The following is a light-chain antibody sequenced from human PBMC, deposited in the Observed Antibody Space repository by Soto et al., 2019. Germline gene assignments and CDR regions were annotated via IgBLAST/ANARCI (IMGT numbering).Light chain of an antibody. CDR2: DVS. CDR1: SSDVGGYNY. J-gene: IGLJ1*01. CDR3: SSYTSSLPPIV. V-gene: IGLV2-14*01. Sequence: QSVLTQPASVSGSPGQSITISCTGTSSDVGGYNYVSWYQQHPGKAPKLMIYDVSNRPSGVSNRFSGSKSGNTASLTISGLQAEDEADYYCSSYTSSLPPIVFGPGTKVTVL.